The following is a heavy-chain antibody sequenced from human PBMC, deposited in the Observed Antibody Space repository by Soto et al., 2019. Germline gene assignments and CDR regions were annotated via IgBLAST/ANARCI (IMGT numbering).Heavy chain of an antibody. D-gene: IGHD2-8*01. CDR1: GFTFSSHW. J-gene: IGHJ4*02. V-gene: IGHV3-7*01. Sequence: GGSLRLSCAASGFTFSSHWMTWVRQTPGKGLEWVANINQDGSEKYYVDSVKGRFTISRDNAKNSLYLQMHSLRVEDTAVYYCVRDHRTPGVYLAYSGQGTLVIVSS. CDR3: VRDHRTPGVYLAY. CDR2: INQDGSEK.